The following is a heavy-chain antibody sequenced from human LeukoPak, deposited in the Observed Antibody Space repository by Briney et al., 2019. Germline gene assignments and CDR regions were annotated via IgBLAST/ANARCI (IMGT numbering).Heavy chain of an antibody. Sequence: GSSVKVSCKASGGTFSSYAISWVRQAPGQGLEWMGGIIPIFGTANYAQKFQGRVTITTDESTSTAYMELSSLRSEDTAVYYCARAHMVRGVPNYFDYWGQGTLVTVSS. CDR3: ARAHMVRGVPNYFDY. V-gene: IGHV1-69*05. D-gene: IGHD3-10*01. CDR2: IIPIFGTA. CDR1: GGTFSSYA. J-gene: IGHJ4*02.